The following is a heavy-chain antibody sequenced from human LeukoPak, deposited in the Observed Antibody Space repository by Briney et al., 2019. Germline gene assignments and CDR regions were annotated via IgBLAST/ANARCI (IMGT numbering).Heavy chain of an antibody. V-gene: IGHV4-34*01. D-gene: IGHD3-16*02. Sequence: PSETLSLTCAVYGGSFSGYYWSWIRQPPGKGLEWIGEINHSGSTNYNPSLKSRVTISVDTSKNQFSLKLSSVTAADTAVYYCARAYYDYVWGSYRYRSYFDYWGQETLVTVSS. CDR3: ARAYYDYVWGSYRYRSYFDY. CDR1: GGSFSGYY. J-gene: IGHJ4*02. CDR2: INHSGST.